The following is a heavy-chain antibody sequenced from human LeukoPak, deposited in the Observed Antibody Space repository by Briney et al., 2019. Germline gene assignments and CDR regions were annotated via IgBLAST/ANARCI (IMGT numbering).Heavy chain of an antibody. CDR3: ARDHRGSPKYDSSGPLDY. D-gene: IGHD3-22*01. CDR2: ISTSSSYI. Sequence: GGSLRLSCAASGFTFSSYSMNWVRQAPGKGLEWVSSISTSSSYIYYADSVKGRFTISRDNAKNSLYLQMNSLRAEDTAVYDCARDHRGSPKYDSSGPLDYWGQGTLVTVSS. CDR1: GFTFSSYS. J-gene: IGHJ4*02. V-gene: IGHV3-21*01.